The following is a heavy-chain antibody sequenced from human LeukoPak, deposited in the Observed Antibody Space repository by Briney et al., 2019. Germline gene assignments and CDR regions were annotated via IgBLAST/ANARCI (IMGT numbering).Heavy chain of an antibody. CDR1: GGSISRYY. D-gene: IGHD5-24*01. Sequence: SETLSLTCSVSGGSISRYYWSWVRQPPGKGLEWIGYIYNNASTSYSPSLKSRLFMSVDTSTNKVSLKLRSVTEADTAIYYCAREGRDGYNEYWGQGALVIVSS. J-gene: IGHJ4*02. CDR3: AREGRDGYNEY. CDR2: IYNNAST. V-gene: IGHV4-59*01.